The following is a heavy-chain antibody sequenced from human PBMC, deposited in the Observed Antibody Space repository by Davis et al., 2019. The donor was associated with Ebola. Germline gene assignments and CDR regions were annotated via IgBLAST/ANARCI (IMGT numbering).Heavy chain of an antibody. D-gene: IGHD2-21*02. V-gene: IGHV4-34*01. Sequence: MPSETLSLTCAVHGGSFSGYVWSWIRQSPGKGLEWLGEINDSGYTKYNPSLKSRVTISVDTSKNQFSLRLNSVTAADTAVYYCARTTLTSISDSGLGYNYFAPWGQGTLVTVSS. CDR3: ARTTLTSISDSGLGYNYFAP. J-gene: IGHJ5*02. CDR1: GGSFSGYV. CDR2: INDSGYT.